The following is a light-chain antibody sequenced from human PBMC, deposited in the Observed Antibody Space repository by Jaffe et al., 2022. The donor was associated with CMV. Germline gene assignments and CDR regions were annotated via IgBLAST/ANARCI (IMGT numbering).Light chain of an antibody. J-gene: IGKJ4*01. CDR3: QQYHSYPLT. CDR1: QSISSW. V-gene: IGKV1-5*03. Sequence: DIQMTQSPSTLSASVGDRVTITCRASQSISSWLAWYQQKPGRAPKLLIYTASSVESGVPSRFSGSGSGTEFTLTISSLQPDDFATYYCQQYHSYPLTVGGGTKVDIK. CDR2: TAS.